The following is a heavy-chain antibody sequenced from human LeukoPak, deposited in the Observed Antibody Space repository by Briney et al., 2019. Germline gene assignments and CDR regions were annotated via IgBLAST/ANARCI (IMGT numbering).Heavy chain of an antibody. V-gene: IGHV4-4*09. CDR2: IYTSGST. D-gene: IGHD6-13*01. CDR1: GGSFSSYY. CDR3: ARLVRGSSWYYFDY. Sequence: SETLSLTCTVSGGSFSSYYWSWIRQPPGKGLEWIGYIYTSGSTNYNPSLKSRVTISVDTSKNQFSLKLSSVTAADTAVYYCARLVRGSSWYYFDYWGQGTLVTVSS. J-gene: IGHJ4*02.